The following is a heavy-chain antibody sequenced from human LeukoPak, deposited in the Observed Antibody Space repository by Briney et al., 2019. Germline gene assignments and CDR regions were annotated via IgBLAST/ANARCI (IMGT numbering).Heavy chain of an antibody. V-gene: IGHV4-4*07. D-gene: IGHD6-19*01. CDR1: GGSISSFY. CDR3: AGTGIAVA. J-gene: IGHJ4*02. CDR2: IYASGST. Sequence: PSETLSLTCTVSGGSISSFYWGWIRQPAGKGLEWIGRIYASGSTDYNPSLKSRVTMSVDTSKNQFSLKLSSVTAADTAVYYCAGTGIAVAWGQGTLVTVSS.